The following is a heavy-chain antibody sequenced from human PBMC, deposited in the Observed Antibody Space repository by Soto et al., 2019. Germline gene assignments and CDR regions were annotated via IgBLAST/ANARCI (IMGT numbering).Heavy chain of an antibody. Sequence: ASVKVSCKASGYSFTDYHIHWVRQAPGQGLEWLGRIDPKSGGTSTAQKFQGWVTMTRDRSISTVYMELTRLRSDDTAVYFCARGHSTDCSNGVCSFFYNHEMDVWGQGTTVTVS. CDR3: ARGHSTDCSNGVCSFFYNHEMDV. D-gene: IGHD2-8*01. J-gene: IGHJ6*02. CDR1: GYSFTDYH. CDR2: IDPKSGGT. V-gene: IGHV1-2*04.